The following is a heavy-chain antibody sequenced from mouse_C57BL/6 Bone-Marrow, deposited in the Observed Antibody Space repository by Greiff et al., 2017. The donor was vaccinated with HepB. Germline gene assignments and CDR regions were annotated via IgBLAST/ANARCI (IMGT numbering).Heavy chain of an antibody. CDR2: INPSSGYT. V-gene: IGHV1-4*01. D-gene: IGHD1-1*01. CDR1: GYTFTSYT. CDR3: ARGEVYYYGSRWFAY. J-gene: IGHJ3*01. Sequence: AQLQQSGAELARPGASVKMSCKASGYTFTSYTMHWVKQRPGQGLEWIGYINPSSGYTKYNQKFKDKATLTADKSSSTAYMQLSSLTSEDSAVYYCARGEVYYYGSRWFAYWGQGTLVTVSA.